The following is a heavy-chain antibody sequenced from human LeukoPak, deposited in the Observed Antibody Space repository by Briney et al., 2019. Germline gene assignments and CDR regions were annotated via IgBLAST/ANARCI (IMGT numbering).Heavy chain of an antibody. Sequence: RTGGSLRLSCAASGFTFDDYGMSWVRQAPGKGLEWVSGINWNGGSTGYADSVKGRFTISRDNSKNTLYLQMNSLRAEDTAVYYCARDLEELNYGDYVLDYWGQGTLVTVSS. CDR3: ARDLEELNYGDYVLDY. V-gene: IGHV3-20*04. J-gene: IGHJ4*02. CDR2: INWNGGST. D-gene: IGHD4-17*01. CDR1: GFTFDDYG.